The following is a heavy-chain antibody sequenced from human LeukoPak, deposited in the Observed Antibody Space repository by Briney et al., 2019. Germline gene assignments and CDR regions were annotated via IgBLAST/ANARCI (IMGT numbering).Heavy chain of an antibody. J-gene: IGHJ4*02. CDR1: GFSFSSYA. CDR2: ISNSGGST. D-gene: IGHD3-10*01. Sequence: PGGSLRLSCATSGFSFSSYAMRWVRQAPGKGLEWVSGISNSGGSTYYADSVKGRFTISRDNSKNALYLQMNSLRADDTAVYYCGKERGGGSGGSLVFDSWGQGTLVTVSS. CDR3: GKERGGGSGGSLVFDS. V-gene: IGHV3-23*01.